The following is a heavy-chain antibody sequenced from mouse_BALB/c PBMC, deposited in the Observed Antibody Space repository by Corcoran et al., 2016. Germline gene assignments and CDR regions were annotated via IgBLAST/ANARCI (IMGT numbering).Heavy chain of an antibody. J-gene: IGHJ4*01. Sequence: QSQLVQTGPELKKPGETVKISCKASGYTFTNYGMNWVKQAPGKGLKWMGWINIYSGEPTYADDFKGRFAFSLEISASTAYLQINNLKNEDTATYFCAITTEVADYYAMDYWGQGTSVTVSS. D-gene: IGHD1-1*01. CDR3: AITTEVADYYAMDY. CDR2: INIYSGEP. CDR1: GYTFTNYG. V-gene: IGHV9-3-1*01.